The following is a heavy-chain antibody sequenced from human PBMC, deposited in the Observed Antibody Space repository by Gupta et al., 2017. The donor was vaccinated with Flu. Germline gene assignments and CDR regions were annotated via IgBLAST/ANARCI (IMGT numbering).Heavy chain of an antibody. Sequence: SRSSYYWGWIRQPPGKGLEWIGSIYYSGSTYYNPSLKSRVTISVDTSKNQFSLKLSSVTAADTAVYYCARLLFSAADFDYWGQGTLVTVSS. CDR1: SRSSYY. CDR2: IYYSGST. V-gene: IGHV4-39*01. J-gene: IGHJ4*02. CDR3: ARLLFSAADFDY. D-gene: IGHD2-2*01.